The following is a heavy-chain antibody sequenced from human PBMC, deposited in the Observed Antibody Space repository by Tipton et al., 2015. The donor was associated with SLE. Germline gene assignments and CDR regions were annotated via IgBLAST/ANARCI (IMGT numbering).Heavy chain of an antibody. CDR3: ASNRGVNAFGAFDI. Sequence: QSGPEVKKPGASVKVSCKAPGYTFTNYGISWVRQAPGQGLEWMGIINPSGGSTSYAQKFQGRVTMTRDTSTSTVYMELRSLRSDDTAVYYCASNRGVNAFGAFDIWGQGTTVTVSS. J-gene: IGHJ3*02. CDR1: GYTFTNYG. V-gene: IGHV1-46*01. D-gene: IGHD3-16*01. CDR2: INPSGGST.